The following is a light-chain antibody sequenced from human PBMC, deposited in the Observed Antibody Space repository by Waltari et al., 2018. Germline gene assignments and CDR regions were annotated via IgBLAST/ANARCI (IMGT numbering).Light chain of an antibody. CDR1: QSISTY. CDR2: AAS. J-gene: IGKJ1*01. Sequence: DIQMTQSPSSLSASVGDRVTITCRASQSISTYLSWYQQKPGKAPNLLISAASTLPSGGPSRFSGSGSGTDFTLTISSLQPEDFATYYCQQSYSTPRTFGQGTKVEIK. CDR3: QQSYSTPRT. V-gene: IGKV1-39*01.